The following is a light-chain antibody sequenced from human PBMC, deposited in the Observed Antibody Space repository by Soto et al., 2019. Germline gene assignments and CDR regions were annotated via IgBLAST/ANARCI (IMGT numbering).Light chain of an antibody. J-gene: IGKJ5*01. CDR1: QGVRNN. V-gene: IGKV3-15*01. CDR2: GAF. Sequence: SPATLSVCPGERSTLSCRASQGVRNNLAWYQQKPGQAPRLLIYGAFTRATGIPARFSGSGSGTEFTLTISSLQSEDFAVYYCQQFKNWAPITFGQGTRLEIK. CDR3: QQFKNWAPIT.